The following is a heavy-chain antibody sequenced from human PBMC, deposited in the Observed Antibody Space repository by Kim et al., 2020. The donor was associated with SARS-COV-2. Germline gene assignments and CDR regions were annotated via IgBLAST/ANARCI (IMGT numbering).Heavy chain of an antibody. V-gene: IGHV4-39*01. J-gene: IGHJ6*02. CDR3: ARQYCSGASCFRVLDV. CDR2: THYSGSN. CDR1: GASISNSYYY. D-gene: IGHD2-15*01. Sequence: SETLSLTCTVSGASISNSYYYWGWIRQPPGKGLEWVGTTHYSGSNYYNSSLKSRVTISVDTSKNQFSLKLSSVTAADTAVYYCARQYCSGASCFRVLDVWGQGSTVTVSS.